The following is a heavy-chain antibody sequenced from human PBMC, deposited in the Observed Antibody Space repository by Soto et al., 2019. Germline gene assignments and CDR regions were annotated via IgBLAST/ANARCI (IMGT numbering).Heavy chain of an antibody. D-gene: IGHD3-22*01. J-gene: IGHJ4*02. CDR1: GYTLTRYS. V-gene: IGHV1-3*05. CDR2: INAGNGNT. Sequence: QVQLVQSGAEEMKPGASVKVSCKASGYTLTRYSIHWVPQAPGQRLEGMGWINAGNGNTKFSQKFQGRVTITRDTSASTAYMELRGLRSEDTAVYYCAILGTYYFDNSDNYFDFWGQGTLVTVSS. CDR3: AILGTYYFDNSDNYFDF.